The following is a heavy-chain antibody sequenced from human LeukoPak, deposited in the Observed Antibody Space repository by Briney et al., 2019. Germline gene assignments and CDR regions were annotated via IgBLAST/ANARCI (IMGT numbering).Heavy chain of an antibody. CDR3: ARTMAF. CDR2: ISSSGSPI. D-gene: IGHD5-24*01. V-gene: IGHV3-48*03. J-gene: IGHJ4*02. Sequence: GGSLRLSCTASGFTFSSYEMNWVRQAPGKGLVWVSDISSSGSPIYYADSVKGRFTVSRDNAKNSLYLQMSSLRAEDTAVYYCARTMAFWGQGTLVAVSS. CDR1: GFTFSSYE.